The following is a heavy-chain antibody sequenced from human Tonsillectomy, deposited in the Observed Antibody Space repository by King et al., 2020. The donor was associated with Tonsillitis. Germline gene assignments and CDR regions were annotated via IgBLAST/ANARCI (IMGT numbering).Heavy chain of an antibody. V-gene: IGHV3-30*02. CDR2: IQYDGSNK. CDR3: AREPEGALVPWYLDH. J-gene: IGHJ4*02. CDR1: GYTFRGHG. D-gene: IGHD2-8*02. Sequence: VQLVESGGGVVQPGGSLRLSCTVSGYTFRGHGMHWVRQAPGKGLEWVAFIQYDGSNKYYADSLKGRFTIPRDNSENTLYLQMNSLRPEDTAVYYCAREPEGALVPWYLDHWGQGTLVTVSS.